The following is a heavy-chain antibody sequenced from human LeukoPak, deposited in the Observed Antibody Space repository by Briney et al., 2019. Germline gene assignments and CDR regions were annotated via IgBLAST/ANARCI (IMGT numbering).Heavy chain of an antibody. CDR1: GGSISSSSYY. D-gene: IGHD5-18*01. CDR2: IYYSGST. CDR3: ARDTPSGYSYGPFDY. J-gene: IGHJ4*02. V-gene: IGHV4-39*07. Sequence: SETLSLTCTVSGGSISSSSYYWGWIRQPPGKGLEWIGSIYYSGSTYYNPSRKSRITISVDTSKNQSSLTLSSVTAADTAVYYCARDTPSGYSYGPFDYWGQGTLVTVSS.